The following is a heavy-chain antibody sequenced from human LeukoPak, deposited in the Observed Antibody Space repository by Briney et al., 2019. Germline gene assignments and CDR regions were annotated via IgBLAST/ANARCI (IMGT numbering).Heavy chain of an antibody. J-gene: IGHJ4*02. CDR2: IYSGGST. Sequence: GSLRLSCAASGFTVSSNYMSWVRQAPGKGLEWVSVIYSGGSTYYADSVKGRFTISRDNSKNTLYLQMNSLRAEDTAVYYCAKDRFGCSSTSCYSLDYWGQGTLVTVSS. V-gene: IGHV3-53*01. D-gene: IGHD2-2*01. CDR3: AKDRFGCSSTSCYSLDY. CDR1: GFTVSSNY.